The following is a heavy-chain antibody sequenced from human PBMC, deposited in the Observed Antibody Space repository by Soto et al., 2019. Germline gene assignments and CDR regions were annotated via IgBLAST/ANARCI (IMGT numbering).Heavy chain of an antibody. CDR2: IMPIFRTP. Sequence: QVQLVQSGAEVKKPGSSVKVSCKASGGTFSSSAFSWVRQAPGQGLEWMGGIMPIFRTPDYAQKFQGRVTITADEYTSTAYMELSSLRSDDTGVYYCARDKGRQQLGLNYYYIMDVWGQGTTVTVSS. CDR1: GGTFSSSA. V-gene: IGHV1-69*12. J-gene: IGHJ6*02. CDR3: ARDKGRQQLGLNYYYIMDV. D-gene: IGHD3-3*02.